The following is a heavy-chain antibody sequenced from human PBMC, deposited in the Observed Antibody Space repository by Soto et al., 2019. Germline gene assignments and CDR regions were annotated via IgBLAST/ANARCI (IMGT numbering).Heavy chain of an antibody. CDR3: ARPGNYGSGSYLYYLDY. J-gene: IGHJ4*02. V-gene: IGHV4-59*08. D-gene: IGHD3-10*01. CDR1: GGSFSGYY. Sequence: SETLSLTCAVYGGSFSGYYWSWIRQPPGKGLEWIGYIYYSGSTNYNPSLKSRVTISVDTSKNQFSLKLSSVTAADTAVYYCARPGNYGSGSYLYYLDYWGQGTLVTVSS. CDR2: IYYSGST.